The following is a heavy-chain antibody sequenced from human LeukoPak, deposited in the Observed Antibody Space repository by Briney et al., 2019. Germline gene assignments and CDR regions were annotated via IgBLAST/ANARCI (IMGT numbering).Heavy chain of an antibody. CDR3: ARDRSGYPYSTYFFGY. D-gene: IGHD3-3*01. CDR2: ISADNGKT. J-gene: IGHJ4*02. Sequence: ASVKVSCKASGYTFTTYGVSWVRQAPGQGLEWMGWISADNGKTNYAQNVQGRVTMTTDTFTSTAYMELRSLRSDDTAVYYCARDRSGYPYSTYFFGYWGQGTLVTVTS. CDR1: GYTFTTYG. V-gene: IGHV1-18*01.